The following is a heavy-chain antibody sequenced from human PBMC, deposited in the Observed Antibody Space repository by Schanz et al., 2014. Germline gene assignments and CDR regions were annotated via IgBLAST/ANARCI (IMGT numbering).Heavy chain of an antibody. Sequence: VQLVESGGGLVQPGGSLRLSCEASEFTFSSYKMNWVRQAPGKGLEWVAVISYDGSNKYYADSVKGRFTISRDNSKNTLYLQMNTLRAEDTAVYYCARANYRRKINFDYWGQGTLVTVSS. D-gene: IGHD3-10*01. CDR2: ISYDGSNK. CDR1: EFTFSSYK. CDR3: ARANYRRKINFDY. V-gene: IGHV3-30-3*01. J-gene: IGHJ4*02.